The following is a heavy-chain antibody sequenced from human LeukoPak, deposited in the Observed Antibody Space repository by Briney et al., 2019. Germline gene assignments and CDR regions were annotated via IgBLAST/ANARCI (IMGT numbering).Heavy chain of an antibody. J-gene: IGHJ3*02. CDR1: GGSISSSSYY. V-gene: IGHV4-39*01. CDR3: ARSKYYYDSRANEVGAFDI. CDR2: IYYSGST. Sequence: SETLSLTCTVSGGSISSSSYYWGWIRQPPGKGLEWIGSIYYSGSTYYNPSLKSRVTISVDTSKNQFSLKLGSVTAADTVVYYCARSKYYYDSRANEVGAFDIWGQGTMVTVSS. D-gene: IGHD3-22*01.